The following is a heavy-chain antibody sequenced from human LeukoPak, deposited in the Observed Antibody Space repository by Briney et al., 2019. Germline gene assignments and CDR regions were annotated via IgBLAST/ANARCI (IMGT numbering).Heavy chain of an antibody. CDR1: GFTFSSYA. CDR3: AKGAQSSMGMLDY. V-gene: IGHV3-23*01. CDR2: VSGSGANT. D-gene: IGHD2/OR15-2a*01. J-gene: IGHJ4*02. Sequence: GGSLRLSCAASGFTFSSYAMSWVRQAPGKGLEWVSVVSGSGANTYYADSVKGRFTISRDNSKNTMYLQMNSLRVEDTAVYFCAKGAQSSMGMLDYWGQGTLVTVSS.